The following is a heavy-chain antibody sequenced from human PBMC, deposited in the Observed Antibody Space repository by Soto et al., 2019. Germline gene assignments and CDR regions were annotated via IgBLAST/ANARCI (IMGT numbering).Heavy chain of an antibody. V-gene: IGHV3-23*01. D-gene: IGHD6-6*01. CDR2: ISGSGGST. CDR3: VKEGVSSSNYSCLYMYV. J-gene: IGHJ6*03. CDR1: GFTFSSYA. Sequence: EVQLLESGGGLVQPGGSLRLSCAASGFTFSSYAMSWVRQAPGKGLEWVSAISGSGGSTYYADSEKGRFTISRDNSKKELYLQMNDQRAEGADVYYCVKEGVSSSNYSCLYMYVWGKGTSVSVSS.